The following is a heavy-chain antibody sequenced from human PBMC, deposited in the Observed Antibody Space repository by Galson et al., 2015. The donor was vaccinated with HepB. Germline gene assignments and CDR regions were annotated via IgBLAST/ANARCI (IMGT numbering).Heavy chain of an antibody. D-gene: IGHD4-17*01. CDR1: GGSISSRSYY. CDR3: ASLYGDYCDS. J-gene: IGHJ4*02. Sequence: SETLSLTCTVSGGSISSRSYYWGWIRQPPGKGLEWIGEIYSSGITYYNPSLKSRITISMDTSKNPFSLRLSSVTAADTAVYFCASLYGDYCDSWGQGTLVTVSS. V-gene: IGHV4-39*07. CDR2: IYSSGIT.